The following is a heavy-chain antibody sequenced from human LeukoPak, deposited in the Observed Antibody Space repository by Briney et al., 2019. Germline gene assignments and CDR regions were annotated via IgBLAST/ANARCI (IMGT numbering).Heavy chain of an antibody. Sequence: GGSLRLSCAASGFTFSSYAMSWVRQAPGKGLEWVSAISGSGGSTYYADSVKGRFTSSRDNSKNTLYLQMNSLRAEDTAVYYCAKCSGYATAGDAFDIWGQGTMVTVSS. V-gene: IGHV3-23*01. J-gene: IGHJ3*02. CDR2: ISGSGGST. D-gene: IGHD5-12*01. CDR1: GFTFSSYA. CDR3: AKCSGYATAGDAFDI.